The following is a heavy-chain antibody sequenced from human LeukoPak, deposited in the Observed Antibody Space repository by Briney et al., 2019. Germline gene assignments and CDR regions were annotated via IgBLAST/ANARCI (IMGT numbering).Heavy chain of an antibody. CDR1: GFIFSSYG. Sequence: PGGSLRLSCAASGFIFSSYGMHWVRQAPGKGLEWVAVIWHDGGSQYYADSVKGRFTISRDNYKNTLYLQMNSLRAEDTAVYYCAREVGATTKIYYYYGMDVWGQGTTVTVSS. D-gene: IGHD1-26*01. V-gene: IGHV3-33*01. J-gene: IGHJ6*02. CDR2: IWHDGGSQ. CDR3: AREVGATTKIYYYYGMDV.